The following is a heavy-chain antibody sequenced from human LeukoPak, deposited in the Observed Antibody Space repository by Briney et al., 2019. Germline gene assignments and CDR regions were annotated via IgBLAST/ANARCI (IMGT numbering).Heavy chain of an antibody. J-gene: IGHJ4*02. CDR2: IIPIFGTA. CDR1: GYTFTGYY. D-gene: IGHD3-3*01. CDR3: ARGVWSGYSPFDY. V-gene: IGHV1-69*05. Sequence: SVKVSCKASGYTFTGYYMHWVRQAPGQGLEWMGGIIPIFGTANYAQKFQGRVTITTDESTSTAYMELSSLRSEDTAVYYCARGVWSGYSPFDYWGQGTLVTVSS.